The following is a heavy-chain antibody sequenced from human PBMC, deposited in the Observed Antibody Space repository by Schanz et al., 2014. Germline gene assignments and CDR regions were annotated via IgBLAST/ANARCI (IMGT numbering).Heavy chain of an antibody. CDR3: ARPSDSSWYMDV. CDR2: ISPTGSST. D-gene: IGHD2-21*02. V-gene: IGHV3-NL1*01. CDR1: RFTISRNP. Sequence: QVHLVESGGGVVQPGRSLRLSCTGSRFTISRNPIHWVRQAPGKGLERVSDISPTGSSTYYADSVKGRFTISRDNSKNTLYLQMNSLRAEDTAVYYCARPSDSSWYMDVWGKGTTVTVSS. J-gene: IGHJ6*03.